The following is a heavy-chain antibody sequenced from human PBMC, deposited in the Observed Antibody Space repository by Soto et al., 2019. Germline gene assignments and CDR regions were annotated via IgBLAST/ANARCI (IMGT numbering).Heavy chain of an antibody. Sequence: VGSLRLSCAASGFTVSSKYMTWVRQAPGKGLEWVSIIWSAGFTYYADSVKGRFTISRDNSKNTVYLQMNSLRIEDSAVYYCARELPPDLWGQGTLVTVSS. V-gene: IGHV3-53*01. CDR2: IWSAGFT. CDR3: ARELPPDL. D-gene: IGHD2-15*01. J-gene: IGHJ5*02. CDR1: GFTVSSKY.